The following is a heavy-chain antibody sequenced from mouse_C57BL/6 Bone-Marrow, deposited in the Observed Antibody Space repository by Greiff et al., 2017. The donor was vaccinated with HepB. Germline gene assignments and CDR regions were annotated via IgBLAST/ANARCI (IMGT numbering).Heavy chain of an antibody. Sequence: VQLQQSGPELVKPGASVKIPCKASGYTFTDYNMDWVKQSPGKSLEWIGEINPNNGGTIYNQKFKGKATLTVDKSSSTAYMELRSLTSEDTAVYYCARGRQLRLRYAMDYWGQGTSVTVSS. D-gene: IGHD3-2*02. CDR3: ARGRQLRLRYAMDY. J-gene: IGHJ4*01. CDR2: INPNNGGT. CDR1: GYTFTDYN. V-gene: IGHV1-18*01.